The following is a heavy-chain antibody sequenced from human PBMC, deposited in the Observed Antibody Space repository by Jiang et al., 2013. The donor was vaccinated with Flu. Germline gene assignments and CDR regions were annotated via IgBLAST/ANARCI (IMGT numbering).Heavy chain of an antibody. CDR3: ARDSSSGWYGAVLHTVNWFDP. D-gene: IGHD6-19*01. CDR1: GDSVSSNSAA. CDR2: TYYRSKWYN. V-gene: IGHV6-1*01. J-gene: IGHJ5*02. Sequence: SQTLSLTCAISGDSVSSNSAAWNWIRQSPSRGLEWLGRTYYRSKWYNDYAVSVKSRITINPDTSKNQFSLQLNSVTPEDTAVYYCARDSSSGWYGAVLHTVNWFDPWGQGTLVTVSS.